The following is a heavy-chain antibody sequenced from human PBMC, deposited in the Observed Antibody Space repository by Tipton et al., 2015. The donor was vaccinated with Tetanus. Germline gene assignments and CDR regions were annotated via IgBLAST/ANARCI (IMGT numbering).Heavy chain of an antibody. J-gene: IGHJ4*02. CDR3: ARGPKHWLAAGQVY. V-gene: IGHV4-4*02. D-gene: IGHD6-19*01. CDR1: GGSISSSNW. CDR2: IHLSGST. Sequence: TLSLTCAVSGGSISSSNWWSWVRQSPGKGLEWIGEIHLSGSTSYNPSLKSRFSMSVDKSKNQFSLKLNSVTAADSAIYYCARGPKHWLAAGQVYWGQGILVTVSS.